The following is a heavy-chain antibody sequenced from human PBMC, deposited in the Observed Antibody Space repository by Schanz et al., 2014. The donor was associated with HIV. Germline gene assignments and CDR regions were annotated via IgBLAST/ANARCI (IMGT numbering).Heavy chain of an antibody. CDR3: ARDLHDYGEARTDY. Sequence: QVPLVESFFFVVQPGSSLLLSCSCCFFPFSTNDMHWVRQVPGKGLEWVAVISHNGNNDYYAESVKGRVTISRDNAKXXLXXXMSXXXAEDTAVYYCARDLHDYGEARTDYWGQGILVTVSS. V-gene: IGHV3-30*03. CDR1: FFPFSTND. J-gene: IGHJ4*02. D-gene: IGHD4-17*01. CDR2: ISHNGNND.